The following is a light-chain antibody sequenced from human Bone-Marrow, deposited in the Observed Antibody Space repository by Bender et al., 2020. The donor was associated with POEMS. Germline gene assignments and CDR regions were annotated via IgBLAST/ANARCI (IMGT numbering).Light chain of an antibody. CDR1: QLGDQY. V-gene: IGLV3-1*01. Sequence: SYVLTQPPSVSVSPGHTANITCSGDQLGDQYASWYQLKPGQSPVLVIYEDNKRPSGIPERFSGSTSGNIATLTISGTQGLDEADYYCQAWDTSSVVFGGETKLTVL. CDR3: QAWDTSSVV. CDR2: EDN. J-gene: IGLJ2*01.